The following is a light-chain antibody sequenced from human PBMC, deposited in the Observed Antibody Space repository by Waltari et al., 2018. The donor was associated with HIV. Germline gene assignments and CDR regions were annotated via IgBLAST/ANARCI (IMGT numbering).Light chain of an antibody. J-gene: IGLJ2*01. CDR2: EVS. CDR1: SSDVGGYNY. CDR3: SSYAGSNNLV. Sequence: QSALTQPPSASGSPGQSVTISCTGTSSDVGGYNYVSWYQQRPGKAPKLMIYEVSKRPSGVPDGFAGSKSGNTASLTVSGLQAEDEADYYCSSYAGSNNLVFGGGTKLTVL. V-gene: IGLV2-8*01.